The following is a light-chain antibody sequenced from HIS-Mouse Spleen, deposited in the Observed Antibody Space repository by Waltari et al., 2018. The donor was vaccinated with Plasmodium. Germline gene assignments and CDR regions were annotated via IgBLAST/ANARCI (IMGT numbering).Light chain of an antibody. CDR2: GAS. CDR1: QSFSSN. Sequence: EIVMTQSPATLSVSPGVRATLSCRSSQSFSSNLAWYQQKPGQAPRLLIYGASTRATGIPARFSGSGSGTEFTLTISSLQSEDFAVYYCQQYNNWSFTFGPGTKVDIK. CDR3: QQYNNWSFT. J-gene: IGKJ3*01. V-gene: IGKV3-15*01.